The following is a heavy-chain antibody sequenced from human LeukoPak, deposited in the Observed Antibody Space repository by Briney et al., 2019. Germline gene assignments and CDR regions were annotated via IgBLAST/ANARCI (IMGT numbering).Heavy chain of an antibody. Sequence: PGGSLRLSCATSEFIFSNHGMHWARQAPGKGLEWVSVIYSGGSTYYADSVKGRFTISRDNSKNTLYLQMNSLRAEDTAVYYCARGEGNYYDSSGYPGGYWGQGTLVTVSS. V-gene: IGHV3-66*01. J-gene: IGHJ4*02. CDR1: EFIFSNHG. CDR3: ARGEGNYYDSSGYPGGY. D-gene: IGHD3-22*01. CDR2: IYSGGST.